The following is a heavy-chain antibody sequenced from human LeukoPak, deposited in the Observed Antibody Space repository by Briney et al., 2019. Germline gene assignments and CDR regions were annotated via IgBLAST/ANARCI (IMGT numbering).Heavy chain of an antibody. D-gene: IGHD1-26*01. Sequence: GRSLRLSCAASGFTFSSYAMSWVRQAPGKGLEWVSAISGSGGSTYYADSVKGRFTISRDNSKNTLYLQMNSLRAEDTAVYYCAKDGGSYYGAFDIWGQGTMVTVSS. CDR1: GFTFSSYA. CDR3: AKDGGSYYGAFDI. CDR2: ISGSGGST. J-gene: IGHJ3*02. V-gene: IGHV3-23*01.